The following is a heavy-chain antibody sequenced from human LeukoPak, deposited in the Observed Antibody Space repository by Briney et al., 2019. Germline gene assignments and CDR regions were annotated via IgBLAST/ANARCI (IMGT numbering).Heavy chain of an antibody. V-gene: IGHV4-59*01. Sequence: SETLSLTCTVSGGSISPYFWSWIRQPPGKGLEWIGYIYYRGSTNYNPSLKSRVTISLDTSKDQFSLKLSSVTAADTAVYYCAREGVVKGYFDYWGQGTLVAVSS. D-gene: IGHD3-3*01. J-gene: IGHJ4*02. CDR2: IYYRGST. CDR3: AREGVVKGYFDY. CDR1: GGSISPYF.